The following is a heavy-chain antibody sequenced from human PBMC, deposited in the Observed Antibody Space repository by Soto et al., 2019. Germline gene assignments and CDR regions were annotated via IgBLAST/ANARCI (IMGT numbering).Heavy chain of an antibody. CDR1: GYSFTSYW. CDR2: IYPLDSET. V-gene: IGHV5-51*01. CDR3: PRFGNDYYGSSGYYFGV. Sequence: GESLKISCKGSGYSFTSYWIGWVRQMPGKGLEWMGIIYPLDSETRYSPSFQGQVTISADTSISTAYLQWSSLNASDTAMYYCPRFGNDYYGSSGYYFGVWRRGTTFTVSS. D-gene: IGHD3-22*01. J-gene: IGHJ6*04.